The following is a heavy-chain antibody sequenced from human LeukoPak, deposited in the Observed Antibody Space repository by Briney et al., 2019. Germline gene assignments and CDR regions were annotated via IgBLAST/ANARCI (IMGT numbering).Heavy chain of an antibody. V-gene: IGHV4-61*02. Sequence: SQTLSLTCTVSGGSISSGSYYWSWIRQPAGKGLEWIVRIYTSGSTNYNPSLRSRVTISVDTSKNQFSLKMSSVTDAETGVYYCARDLGMEQETDFGWFEPWGAGTLVTVSS. J-gene: IGHJ5*02. CDR2: IYTSGST. CDR3: ARDLGMEQETDFGWFEP. CDR1: GGSISSGSYY. D-gene: IGHD1/OR15-1a*01.